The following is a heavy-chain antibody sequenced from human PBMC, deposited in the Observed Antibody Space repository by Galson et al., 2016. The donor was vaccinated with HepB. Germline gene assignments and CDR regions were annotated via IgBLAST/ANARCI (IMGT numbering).Heavy chain of an antibody. J-gene: IGHJ4*02. Sequence: SLRLSCAASGLNFNDYYMTWIRQAPGKGLEWISYINWSGSTIYYADSVKGRFTISRDNARDSLYLQMNSLRTEDTAVYYCARVPYGDSLVDVGYWGQGTLVTVSS. CDR1: GLNFNDYY. CDR3: ARVPYGDSLVDVGY. CDR2: INWSGSTI. V-gene: IGHV3-11*01. D-gene: IGHD4-17*01.